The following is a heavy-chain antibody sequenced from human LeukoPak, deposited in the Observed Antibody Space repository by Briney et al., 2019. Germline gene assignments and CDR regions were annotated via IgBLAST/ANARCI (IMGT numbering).Heavy chain of an antibody. CDR3: AKDSLYDTLTGSPPGYYYGMDV. CDR2: ISGSGGST. D-gene: IGHD3-9*01. Sequence: GGSLRLSCAGSRFSVSGNYMGWVRRAPGKGLEWVSAISGSGGSTYYADSVKGRFTISRDNSKNTLYLQMNSLRAEDTAVYYCAKDSLYDTLTGSPPGYYYGMDVWGQGTTVTVSS. J-gene: IGHJ6*02. V-gene: IGHV3-23*01. CDR1: RFSVSGNY.